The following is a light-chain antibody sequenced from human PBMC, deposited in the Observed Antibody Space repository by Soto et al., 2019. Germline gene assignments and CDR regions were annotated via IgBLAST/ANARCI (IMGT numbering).Light chain of an antibody. CDR1: QGIRND. CDR2: AAS. J-gene: IGKJ4*01. V-gene: IGKV1-6*01. Sequence: AIQMTQSPSSLSASVGDRVTITCRASQGIRNDLNWYQQKPGKAPKLLIYAASSLQSGVPSRFSGSGSGTDFTLTISSLQPEDFATYFCLQEYNYPLTFGGGTKVEIK. CDR3: LQEYNYPLT.